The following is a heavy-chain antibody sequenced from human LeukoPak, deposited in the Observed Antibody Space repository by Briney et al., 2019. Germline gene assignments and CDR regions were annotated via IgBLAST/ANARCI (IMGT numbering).Heavy chain of an antibody. CDR3: ARETDYYYDSSGYYGGFDY. V-gene: IGHV4-34*01. CDR2: INHSGST. J-gene: IGHJ4*02. CDR1: GGSFSGYY. D-gene: IGHD3-22*01. Sequence: PSETLSLTCAVYGGSFSGYYWSWIRQPPGKGLEWIGEINHSGSTNYNPSLKSRVTISVDTSKNQFSLKLSSVTAADTAVYYCARETDYYYDSSGYYGGFDYWGQGTLVTVSS.